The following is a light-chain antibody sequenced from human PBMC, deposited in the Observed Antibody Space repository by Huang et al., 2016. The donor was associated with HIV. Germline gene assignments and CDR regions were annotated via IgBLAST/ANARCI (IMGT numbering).Light chain of an antibody. V-gene: IGKV3-11*01. CDR1: QSVNNY. J-gene: IGKJ4*01. CDR3: HQRSNRLT. CDR2: DTS. Sequence: EIVLTQSPATLSLSPGERATLSCRASQSVNNYLGWYQQKRGQAPRLLIYDTSSRATGVPARFRGSGSGTAFTLTISSLEPEDFAVYYCHQRSNRLTFGGGTKVEI.